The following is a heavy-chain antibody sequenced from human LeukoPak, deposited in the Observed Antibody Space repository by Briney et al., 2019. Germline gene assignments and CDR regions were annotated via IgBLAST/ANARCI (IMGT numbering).Heavy chain of an antibody. D-gene: IGHD3-22*01. Sequence: GASVEVSCKVSGYTLTELSMHWVRQAPGKGLEWMGGFDPEDGETIYAQKFQGRVTMTEDTSTDTAYMELSSLRSEDTAVYYCATVELDSSGYYYFDYWGQGTLVTVSS. CDR1: GYTLTELS. V-gene: IGHV1-24*01. CDR3: ATVELDSSGYYYFDY. CDR2: FDPEDGET. J-gene: IGHJ4*02.